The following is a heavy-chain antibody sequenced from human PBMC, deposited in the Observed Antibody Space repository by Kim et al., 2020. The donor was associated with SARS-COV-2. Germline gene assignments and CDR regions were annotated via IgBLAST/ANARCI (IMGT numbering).Heavy chain of an antibody. J-gene: IGHJ6*01. CDR2: ISGNGGRK. CDR1: GFTFSTYA. D-gene: IGHD6-19*01. CDR3: AKDKHCSSCNLSNCMDG. V-gene: IGHV3-23*01. Sequence: GGSLRLSCAASGFTFSTYAVSWVRQAPGKGLEWVSTISGNGGRKDYADSVKGRFTISRDNYKNTLYLQLNSLRVEDTAVYYCAKDKHCSSCNLSNCMDG.